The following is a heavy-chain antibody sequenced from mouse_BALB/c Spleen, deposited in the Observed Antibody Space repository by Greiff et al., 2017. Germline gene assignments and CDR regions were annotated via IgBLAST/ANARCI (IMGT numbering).Heavy chain of an antibody. Sequence: DVQLQESGPGLVKPSQSLSLTCTVTGYSITSDYAWYWIRQFPGNKLEWMGYISYSGSTSYNPSLKSRISITRDTSKNQFFLQLNSVTTEDTATYYCARDYGSSYYWYFDVWGAGTTVTVSS. J-gene: IGHJ1*01. CDR3: ARDYGSSYYWYFDV. V-gene: IGHV3-2*02. D-gene: IGHD1-1*01. CDR1: GYSITSDYA. CDR2: ISYSGST.